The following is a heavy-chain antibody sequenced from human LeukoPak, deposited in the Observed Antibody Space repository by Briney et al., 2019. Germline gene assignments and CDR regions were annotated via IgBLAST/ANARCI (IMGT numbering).Heavy chain of an antibody. V-gene: IGHV4-34*01. CDR2: INHSGST. CDR3: ARDRLAAARPIYYYGMDV. J-gene: IGHJ6*02. CDR1: GGSFSGYY. Sequence: SETLSLTCAVYGGSFSGYYWSWIRQPPGKGLEWIGEINHSGSTNYNPSLKSRVTISVDTSKNQFSLKLSSVTAADTAVYYCARDRLAAARPIYYYGMDVWGQGTTVTVSS. D-gene: IGHD6-13*01.